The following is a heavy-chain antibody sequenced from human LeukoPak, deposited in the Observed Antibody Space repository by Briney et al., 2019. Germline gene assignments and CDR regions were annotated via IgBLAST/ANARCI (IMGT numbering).Heavy chain of an antibody. CDR2: ISYDGSEK. J-gene: IGHJ4*02. V-gene: IGHV3-30-3*01. CDR3: TRNGGLAATGPLVD. Sequence: GGSLRLSCAASGFIFSSYAMHWIRQAPGKGLEWVAFISYDGSEKYYADSVEGRFTISRDNAKNMLSLQMNNLRVEDTAVYYCTRNGGLAATGPLVDWGQGALVTVSS. CDR1: GFIFSSYA. D-gene: IGHD6-13*01.